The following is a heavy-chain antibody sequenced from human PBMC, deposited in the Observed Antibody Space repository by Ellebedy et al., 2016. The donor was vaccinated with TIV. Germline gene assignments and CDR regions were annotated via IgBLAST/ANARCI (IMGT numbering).Heavy chain of an antibody. J-gene: IGHJ5*02. CDR1: GFTFSSFA. D-gene: IGHD2-21*02. CDR3: GRDAVTGNGRWDWLDP. CDR2: IINTGGTT. V-gene: IGHV3-23*01. Sequence: PGGSLTLSCAASGFTFSSFAMSRVRHAPGKGLEWVSSIINTGGTTYYADSVKGRFTISRDNSRNTLYLQMNSLRADDSAIYYCGRDAVTGNGRWDWLDPWGRGSLVTVSS.